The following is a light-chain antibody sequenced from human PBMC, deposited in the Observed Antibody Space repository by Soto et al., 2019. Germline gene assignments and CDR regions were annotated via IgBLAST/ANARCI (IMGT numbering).Light chain of an antibody. CDR3: CSYASNGDVF. J-gene: IGLJ2*01. Sequence: QSALTQPASVSGSPGQSITISCTGTSSDVGTYEYVSWYQHHPGKAPKLMIYDVSNRPSGVSDRFSGSKSGNTASLTISGRQDEDEDDYYCCSYASNGDVFFGGGTKLTVL. CDR1: SSDVGTYEY. V-gene: IGLV2-14*03. CDR2: DVS.